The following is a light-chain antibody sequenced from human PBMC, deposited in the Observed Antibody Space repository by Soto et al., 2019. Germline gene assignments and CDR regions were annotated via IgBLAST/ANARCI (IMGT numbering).Light chain of an antibody. CDR3: QSYDSSLSAV. CDR2: GNS. CDR1: SSNIGAGYD. Sequence: QSVLTQPPSVSGAPGQRVTISCTGSSSNIGAGYDVHWYQQLPGTAPKLLIYGNSNRPSGVPDRFSGSKSGTSASLAITGLQDEDEADYYCQSYDSSLSAVFGTGTKLTVL. J-gene: IGLJ1*01. V-gene: IGLV1-40*01.